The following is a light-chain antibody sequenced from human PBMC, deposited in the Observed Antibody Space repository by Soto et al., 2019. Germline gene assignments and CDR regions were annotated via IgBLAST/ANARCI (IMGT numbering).Light chain of an antibody. Sequence: QSVLTQPASVSASTWQSITISCTGTSSDVWRYNLVSWYQHHPGKGPKLLIFEASKRTSGVSNRFSGSKSGNTASLTISGLQAEDEGDYYCCSYAGSSAFVVFGGGTK. V-gene: IGLV2-23*02. J-gene: IGLJ2*01. CDR2: EAS. CDR1: SSDVWRYNL. CDR3: CSYAGSSAFVV.